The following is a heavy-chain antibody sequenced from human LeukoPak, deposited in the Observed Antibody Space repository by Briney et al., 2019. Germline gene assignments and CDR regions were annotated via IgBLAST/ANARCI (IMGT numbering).Heavy chain of an antibody. J-gene: IGHJ4*02. V-gene: IGHV4-39*01. CDR3: ARHPVVAAQVDY. Sequence: TFSSHWMSWIRQPPGKGLEWIGSIYYSGSTYYNPSLKSRVTISVDTSKNQFSLKLSSVTAADTAVYYCARHPVVAAQVDYWGQGTLVTVSS. CDR1: TFSSHW. CDR2: IYYSGST. D-gene: IGHD2-15*01.